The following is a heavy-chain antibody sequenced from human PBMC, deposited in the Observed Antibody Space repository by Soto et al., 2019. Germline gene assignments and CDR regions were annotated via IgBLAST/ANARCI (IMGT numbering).Heavy chain of an antibody. J-gene: IGHJ6*02. Sequence: SLRLSCAASGFTFDGYAMHWVRRPPGKGLEWVAGITWNSGGIDYADFVQGRFTISRDNAKNSLFLQMDSLRGEDTALYYCVKDSSANYVGNPSRGMDVWGQGTTVTVSS. CDR3: VKDSSANYVGNPSRGMDV. CDR1: GFTFDGYA. V-gene: IGHV3-9*01. D-gene: IGHD1-7*01. CDR2: ITWNSGGI.